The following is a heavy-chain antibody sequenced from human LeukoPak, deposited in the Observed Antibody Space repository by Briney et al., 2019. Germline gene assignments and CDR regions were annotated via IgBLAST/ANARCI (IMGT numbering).Heavy chain of an antibody. CDR3: ARAGGPSSVTTVTNQWELPAWDFDY. D-gene: IGHD4-17*01. V-gene: IGHV1-2*02. Sequence: GASVKVSCKASGYTFTGYYMHWVRQAPGQGLEWMGWINPNSGGTNYAQKFQGRVTMTRDTSISTAYMELSRLRSDDTAVYYCARAGGPSSVTTVTNQWELPAWDFDYWGQGTLVTVSS. J-gene: IGHJ4*02. CDR1: GYTFTGYY. CDR2: INPNSGGT.